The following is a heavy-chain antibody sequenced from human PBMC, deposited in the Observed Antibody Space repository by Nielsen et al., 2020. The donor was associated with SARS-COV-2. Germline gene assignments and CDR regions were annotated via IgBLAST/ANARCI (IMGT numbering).Heavy chain of an antibody. V-gene: IGHV3-9*01. Sequence: GGSLRLSCTASGFALSAYGMDWVRQAPGKGLEWVSGISWNSGSIAYADSVKGRFTISRDNAKNSLHLQMNSLRAEDTAFYYCARGRRVGTTLFEYWGQGTLVTVSS. D-gene: IGHD1-14*01. CDR1: GFALSAYG. CDR3: ARGRRVGTTLFEY. CDR2: ISWNSGSI. J-gene: IGHJ4*02.